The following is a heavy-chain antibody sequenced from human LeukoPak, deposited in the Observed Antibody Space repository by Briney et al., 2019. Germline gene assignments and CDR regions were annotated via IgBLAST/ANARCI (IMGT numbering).Heavy chain of an antibody. CDR1: GYTFTGYY. D-gene: IGHD3-16*01. CDR2: INPNSGAT. V-gene: IGHV1-2*02. J-gene: IGHJ4*02. CDR3: ARVDNWGLDF. Sequence: ASVKVSCKASGYTFTGYYMHWVRQAPGQGAEWMGWINPNSGATNYAQKFQGRVTMTRDMSIITTYMELSRLRSDDTAVYYCARVDNWGLDFWGQGTQVTVSS.